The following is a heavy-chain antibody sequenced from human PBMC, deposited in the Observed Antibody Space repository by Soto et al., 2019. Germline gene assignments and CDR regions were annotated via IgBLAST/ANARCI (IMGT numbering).Heavy chain of an antibody. CDR3: TTEEGTRYNWNLSFDY. CDR1: GEGFVSHY. J-gene: IGHJ4*02. D-gene: IGHD1-1*01. V-gene: IGHV1-46*03. CDR2: INPSGGAT. Sequence: APVEVTSEAPGEGFVSHYRRSLQQAPGQGLEWMGVINPSGGATTYAQNFQGRVTMTRDTSTSTVYMELSSLRSEDTAVYYCTTEEGTRYNWNLSFDYWGQVTLVRVS.